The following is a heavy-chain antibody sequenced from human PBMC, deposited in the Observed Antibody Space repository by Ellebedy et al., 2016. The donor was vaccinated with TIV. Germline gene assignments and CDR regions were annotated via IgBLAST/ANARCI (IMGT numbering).Heavy chain of an antibody. CDR2: ISYAGSI. V-gene: IGHV4-39*01. J-gene: IGHJ4*02. CDR1: GGSISSRSHF. D-gene: IGHD1-14*01. CDR3: ARLSTTEISNLDI. Sequence: PSETLSLTCTVSGGSISSRSHFWAWIRQPPGTGLEWIGSISYAGSIFYKPSLESRVSISMDTSRDQFSLRLISGTAADTAVYYCARLSTTEISNLDIWGQGTLVTVSS.